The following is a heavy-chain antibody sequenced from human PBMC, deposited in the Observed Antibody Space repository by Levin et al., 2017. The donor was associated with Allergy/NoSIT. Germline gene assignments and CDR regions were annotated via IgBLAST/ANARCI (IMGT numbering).Heavy chain of an antibody. CDR2: IYYSGST. CDR3: ARGGYDDGDDGALDY. J-gene: IGHJ4*02. Sequence: SETLSLTCTVSGGSISSGDYYWSWIRQPPGKGLEWIGYIYYSGSTYYNPSLKSRVTISVDTSKNQFSLKLSSVTAADTAVYYCARGGYDDGDDGALDYWGQGTLVTVSS. D-gene: IGHD4-17*01. V-gene: IGHV4-30-4*01. CDR1: GGSISSGDYY.